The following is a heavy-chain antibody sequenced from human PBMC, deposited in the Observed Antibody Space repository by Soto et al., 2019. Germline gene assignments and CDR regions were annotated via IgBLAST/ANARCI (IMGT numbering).Heavy chain of an antibody. CDR3: AKDSPPASPDSIY. Sequence: GGSLRLSCAASGFTFSSYGMHWVRQAPGKGLEWVAVISYDGSNKYYADSVKGRFTISRDNSKNTLYLQMNSLRAEDTAVYYCAKDSPPASPDSIYWGQGTLVTVSS. J-gene: IGHJ4*02. D-gene: IGHD2-2*02. CDR2: ISYDGSNK. CDR1: GFTFSSYG. V-gene: IGHV3-30*18.